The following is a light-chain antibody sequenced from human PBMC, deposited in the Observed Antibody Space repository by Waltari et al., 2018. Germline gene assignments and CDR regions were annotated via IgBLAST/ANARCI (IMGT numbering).Light chain of an antibody. V-gene: IGKV1-39*01. CDR1: QRISSY. CDR2: AAS. Sequence: DIQMTQSPSSLSASVGDRVTITCRASQRISSYLNWNQQQPGKAPKLLIYAASSLQSGVPSRFSGSGSGTDFTPTISSLQPEDFATYYCQQSYSTPRTFGPGTKVDIK. J-gene: IGKJ3*01. CDR3: QQSYSTPRT.